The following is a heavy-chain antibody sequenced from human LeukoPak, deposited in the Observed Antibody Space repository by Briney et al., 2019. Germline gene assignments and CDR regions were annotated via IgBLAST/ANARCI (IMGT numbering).Heavy chain of an antibody. D-gene: IGHD3-10*01. CDR3: ARALWFGELYYYYYMDV. V-gene: IGHV1-2*02. CDR2: INPNSGGT. Sequence: ASVKVSCKASGYTFTGYYMHWVRQAPGQGLEWMGWINPNSGGTNYAQKFQGRVTMTRDTSISTAYMELSRLRSDDTAVYYCARALWFGELYYYYYMDVWGKGTTVTISS. CDR1: GYTFTGYY. J-gene: IGHJ6*03.